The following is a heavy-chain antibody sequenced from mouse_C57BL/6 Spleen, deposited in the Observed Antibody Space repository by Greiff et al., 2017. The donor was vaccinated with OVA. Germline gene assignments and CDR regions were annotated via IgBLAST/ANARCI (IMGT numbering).Heavy chain of an antibody. J-gene: IGHJ2*01. CDR3: ARRGDYDEGFDY. CDR1: GFSLSTSGMG. V-gene: IGHV8-12*01. D-gene: IGHD2-4*01. CDR2: IYWDDDK. Sequence: QVTLKECGPGILQSSQTLSLTCSFSGFSLSTSGMGVSWIRQPSGKGLEWLAHIYWDDDKRYNPFLKSRLTISKDTSRNQVFLKITSVDTADTATYYCARRGDYDEGFDYWGQGTTLTVAS.